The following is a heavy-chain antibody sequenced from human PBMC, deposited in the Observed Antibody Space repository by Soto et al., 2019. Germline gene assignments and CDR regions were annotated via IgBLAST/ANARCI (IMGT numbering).Heavy chain of an antibody. V-gene: IGHV3-33*01. D-gene: IGHD3-22*01. Sequence: QVQLVESGGGVVQPGRSLRLSCAASGFTFSSYGMHWVRQAPGKGLEWVALIWFDGSNKYYADSVKGRFTISRYNYKNTLYLQMHSLRAEHAAVYYCARADYYDSSDSAFDIWGQGTLVPVSS. CDR3: ARADYYDSSDSAFDI. CDR2: IWFDGSNK. J-gene: IGHJ3*02. CDR1: GFTFSSYG.